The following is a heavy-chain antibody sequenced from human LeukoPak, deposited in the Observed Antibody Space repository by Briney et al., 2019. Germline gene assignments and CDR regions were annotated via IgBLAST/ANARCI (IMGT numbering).Heavy chain of an antibody. CDR2: INPNGGST. CDR1: GCTFTTYY. V-gene: IGHV1-46*01. J-gene: IGHJ4*02. Sequence: ASVKVSCKASGCTFTTYYIHWVRQAPGQGLEWVGIINPNGGSTNYAQKLQGRVTMTRDTSTSTVYMELSSLGSEDTAVYYCTRDKGSSYSDYWGQGTLVTVSS. CDR3: TRDKGSSYSDY. D-gene: IGHD2-15*01.